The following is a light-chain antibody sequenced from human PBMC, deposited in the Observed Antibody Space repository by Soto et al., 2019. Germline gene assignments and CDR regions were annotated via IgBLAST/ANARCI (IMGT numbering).Light chain of an antibody. Sequence: EIVLTQSPGTLSLSPGERATLSCRASQSVSSSYLAWYQQKPGQAPRLLIYGASSRATGIPDRFSGSGSGTDFTLTISREEDEDGAVYYCQQYGSSRTFGQGTKVEIK. CDR2: GAS. CDR3: QQYGSSRT. V-gene: IGKV3-20*01. J-gene: IGKJ1*01. CDR1: QSVSSSY.